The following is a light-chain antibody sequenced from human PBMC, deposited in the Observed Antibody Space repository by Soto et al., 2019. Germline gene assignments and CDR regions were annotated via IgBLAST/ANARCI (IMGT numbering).Light chain of an antibody. CDR3: QHYNSYAFT. Sequence: DIQMTQSPSTLSASVGDRVTITCRASQSISSWLAWYQQKPGKAPKLLIYKASSLESGVPSRFSGSGYGTEFTLTVSSLQPYDFSTYYCQHYNSYAFTFGPGTKVDIK. V-gene: IGKV1-5*03. CDR1: QSISSW. CDR2: KAS. J-gene: IGKJ3*01.